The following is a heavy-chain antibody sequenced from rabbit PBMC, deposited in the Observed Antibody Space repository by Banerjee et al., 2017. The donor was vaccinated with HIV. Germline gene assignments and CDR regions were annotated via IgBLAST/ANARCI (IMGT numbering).Heavy chain of an antibody. J-gene: IGHJ4*01. CDR3: AGSLVDNANL. Sequence: QQQLEESGGGLVKPGGTLTLTCKASGIDFSGHYYMCWVRQAPGKGLDWIACIGAGNTVGSYYASWARARFTISKASSTTVTLQMTSLTAADTATYLCAGSLVDNANLWGPGTLVPVS. D-gene: IGHD1-1*01. V-gene: IGHV1S45*01. CDR2: IGAGNTVGS. CDR1: GIDFSGHYY.